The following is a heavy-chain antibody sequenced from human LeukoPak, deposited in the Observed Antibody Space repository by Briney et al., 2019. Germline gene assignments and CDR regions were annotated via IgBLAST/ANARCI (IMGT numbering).Heavy chain of an antibody. J-gene: IGHJ1*01. CDR3: TPSSGWSPFQH. D-gene: IGHD6-19*01. CDR2: IRSKAYGGTT. CDR1: GFTFGDYA. V-gene: IGHV3-49*03. Sequence: GGSLRLSCTASGFTFGDYAMSWLRQAPGKGLEGVGFIRSKAYGGTTEYAASVEGRFTISRDDSKSIAYLQMNGLKTEDTAVYYCTPSSGWSPFQHWGQGTLVTVSS.